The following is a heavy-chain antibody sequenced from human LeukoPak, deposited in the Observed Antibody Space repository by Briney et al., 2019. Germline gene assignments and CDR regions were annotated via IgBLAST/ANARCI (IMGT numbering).Heavy chain of an antibody. J-gene: IGHJ4*02. D-gene: IGHD1-26*01. V-gene: IGHV3-21*01. CDR2: ISSSSSYI. CDR1: GFTFSSYW. CDR3: ARDKTEGSYTFDY. Sequence: GGSLRLSCAASGFTFSSYWMSWVRQAPGKGLEWVSSISSSSSYIYYADSVKGRFTISRDNAKNSLYLQMNSLRAEDTAVYYCARDKTEGSYTFDYWGQGTLVTVSS.